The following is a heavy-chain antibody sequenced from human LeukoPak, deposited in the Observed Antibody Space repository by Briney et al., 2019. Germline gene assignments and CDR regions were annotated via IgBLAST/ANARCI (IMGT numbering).Heavy chain of an antibody. J-gene: IGHJ5*02. Sequence: GSLRLSCAASGFTFSSYAMSWVRQPPGKGLEWIGEINHSGSTNYNPSLKSRVTISVDTSKNQFSLKLSSVTAADTAVYYCARLGYYYDSSGYYPNWFDPWGQGTLDTVSS. CDR1: GFTFSSYA. CDR3: ARLGYYYDSSGYYPNWFDP. CDR2: INHSGST. V-gene: IGHV4-34*01. D-gene: IGHD3-22*01.